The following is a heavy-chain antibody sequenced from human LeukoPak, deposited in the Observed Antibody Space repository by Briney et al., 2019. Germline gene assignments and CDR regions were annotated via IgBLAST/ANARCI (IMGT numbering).Heavy chain of an antibody. Sequence: GGSLRLSCAASGFTFSSYSMNWVRQAPGKGLVWVSRINTDGSGISYADSVKGRFTISRDNAKNTLYLQMNSLRAEDTAVYYCARDLPYYDGNVKPYDYWGQGTLVTVSS. CDR2: INTDGSGI. V-gene: IGHV3-74*01. CDR3: ARDLPYYDGNVKPYDY. CDR1: GFTFSSYS. J-gene: IGHJ4*02. D-gene: IGHD3-22*01.